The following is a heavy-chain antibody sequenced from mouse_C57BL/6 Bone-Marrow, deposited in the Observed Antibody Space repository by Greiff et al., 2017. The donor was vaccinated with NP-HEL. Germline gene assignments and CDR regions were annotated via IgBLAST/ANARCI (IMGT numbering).Heavy chain of an antibody. CDR1: GYTFTSYW. CDR3: ARGFNWDFDY. CDR2: IDPSDSYT. D-gene: IGHD4-1*01. V-gene: IGHV1-50*01. Sequence: VQLQQSGAELVKPGASVKLSCKASGYTFTSYWMQWVKQRPGQGLEWIGEIDPSDSYTNYNQKFKGKATLTVDTSSSTAYMQLSSLTSEDSAVYYCARGFNWDFDYWGQGTTLTVSS. J-gene: IGHJ2*01.